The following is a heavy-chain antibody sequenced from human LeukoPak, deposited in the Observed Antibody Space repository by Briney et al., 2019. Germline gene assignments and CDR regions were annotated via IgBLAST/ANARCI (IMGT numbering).Heavy chain of an antibody. CDR3: ARGRYSGYFQH. V-gene: IGHV4-39*07. J-gene: IGHJ1*01. CDR1: GGSISSSSYY. CDR2: INHSGST. Sequence: SETLSLTCTVSGGSISSSSYYWSWIRQPPGKGLEWIGEINHSGSTNYNPSLKSRVTISVDTSKNQFSLKLSSVTAADTAVYYCARGRYSGYFQHWGQGTLVTVSS. D-gene: IGHD2-15*01.